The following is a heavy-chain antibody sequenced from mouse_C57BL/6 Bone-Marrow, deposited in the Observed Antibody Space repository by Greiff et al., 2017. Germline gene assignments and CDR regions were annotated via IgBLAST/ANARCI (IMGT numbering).Heavy chain of an antibody. CDR1: GYTITDYE. V-gene: IGHV1-15*01. D-gene: IGHD1-1*01. J-gene: IGHJ3*01. CDR2: IDPETGGT. CDR3: TRWSSDYYGSSTGAY. Sequence: QVQLQQSGAELVRPGASVTLSCKASGYTITDYEMHWVKQTPVHGLEWIGAIDPETGGTAYNQKFKGKAILTADKSSSTAYMELRSLTSEDSAVYYCTRWSSDYYGSSTGAYWGQGTLVTVSA.